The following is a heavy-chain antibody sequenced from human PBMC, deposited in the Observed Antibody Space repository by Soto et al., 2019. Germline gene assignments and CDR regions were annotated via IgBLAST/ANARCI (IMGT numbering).Heavy chain of an antibody. CDR3: ARDSPIGSTYSGYDAIDS. Sequence: QVQLXXSGAEVKKPGSSVKVSCKASGGTFSTSTFTWVRQAPGQGLEWMGRTIPILNVADYAQDFQGRVTITADKSTSTAYMELTSMTSKDTAVYYCARDSPIGSTYSGYDAIDSWGQGTLVTVSS. CDR2: TIPILNVA. J-gene: IGHJ4*02. CDR1: GGTFSTST. V-gene: IGHV1-69*08. D-gene: IGHD5-12*01.